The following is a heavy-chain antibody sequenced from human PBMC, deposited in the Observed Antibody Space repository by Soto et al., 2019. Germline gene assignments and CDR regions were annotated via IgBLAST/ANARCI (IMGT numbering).Heavy chain of an antibody. CDR2: IIPILGIA. CDR1: GGTFSSYT. V-gene: IGHV1-69*02. D-gene: IGHD3-22*01. J-gene: IGHJ2*01. Sequence: QVQLVQSGAEVKKPGSSVKVSCKASGGTFSSYTISWVRQAPGQGLEWMGRIIPILGIANYAQKFQGRVTITADKSTSTAYMELSSLRSEDTAVYYCARGRFYYDSSGPKTNWYFDLWGRGTLVTVSS. CDR3: ARGRFYYDSSGPKTNWYFDL.